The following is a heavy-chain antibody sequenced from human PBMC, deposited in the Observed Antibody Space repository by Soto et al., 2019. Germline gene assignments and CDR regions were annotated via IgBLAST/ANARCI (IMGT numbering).Heavy chain of an antibody. Sequence: EVQLLDSGGGLVQPGGSLRLSCAASGFTFSTYAMGWVRQAPGKGLEWVSTFTSGGRTYYADFVKGRFTISRDNSKNTVCMQMNSLRVEDTAVYYCSKGNQGSSWGQGTMVTVSS. CDR3: SKGNQGSS. J-gene: IGHJ5*02. CDR2: FTSGGRT. CDR1: GFTFSTYA. V-gene: IGHV3-23*01.